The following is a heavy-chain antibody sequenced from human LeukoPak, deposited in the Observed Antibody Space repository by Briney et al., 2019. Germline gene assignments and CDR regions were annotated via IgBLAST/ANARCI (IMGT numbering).Heavy chain of an antibody. Sequence: GGSLRLSCAASGFTVSSNYMSWVHQPPGKGLEWVSVIYSGGATYYADSVKGRFTISRDNSKNTLYLQMNSLRAEDTAVYYCARDQVSWGQGTLVTVSS. V-gene: IGHV3-53*01. CDR3: ARDQVS. D-gene: IGHD1-14*01. CDR2: IYSGGAT. CDR1: GFTVSSNY. J-gene: IGHJ5*02.